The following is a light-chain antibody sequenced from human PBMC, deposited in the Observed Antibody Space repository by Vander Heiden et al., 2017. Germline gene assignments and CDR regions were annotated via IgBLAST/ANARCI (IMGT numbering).Light chain of an antibody. V-gene: IGLV3-19*01. CDR3: NSRDSSGNLWV. J-gene: IGLJ3*02. Sequence: SSELTQDPAVSVALGQTVRTTCQGDSLRSYYARWYQQKPGQAPVLVIYGKNNRPSGIPDRFSGSSSGNTASLTITGAQAEDEADYYCNSRDSSGNLWVFGGGTKLTVL. CDR1: SLRSYY. CDR2: GKN.